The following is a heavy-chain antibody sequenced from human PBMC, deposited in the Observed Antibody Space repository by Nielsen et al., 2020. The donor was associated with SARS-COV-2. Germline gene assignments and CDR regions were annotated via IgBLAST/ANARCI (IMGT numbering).Heavy chain of an antibody. Sequence: GGSLRLSCAASGFTFSSYSMNWVRQAPGKGLEWVSSISSSSSYIYYADSVKGRFTISRDNAKNSLYLQMNSLRAEDTAVYYCARVSYGSGSYLRYWGQGTLVTVSS. CDR2: ISSSSSYI. J-gene: IGHJ4*02. CDR1: GFTFSSYS. V-gene: IGHV3-21*01. D-gene: IGHD3-10*01. CDR3: ARVSYGSGSYLRY.